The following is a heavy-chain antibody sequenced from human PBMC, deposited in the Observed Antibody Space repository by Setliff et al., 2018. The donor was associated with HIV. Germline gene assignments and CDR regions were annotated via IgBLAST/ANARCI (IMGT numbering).Heavy chain of an antibody. D-gene: IGHD5-12*01. V-gene: IGHV4-34*01. CDR1: GGSFSDYY. CDR3: ARMYSGYDWSPAGARTRYFDY. J-gene: IGHJ4*02. Sequence: SETLSLTCGIYGGSFSDYYWSWIRQPPGKGLEWIGEIDHRGRPKYNPSLNSRVTISVDTSKNQFSLKLSSVTAADTAVYCCARMYSGYDWSPAGARTRYFDYWGQGTLVTVSS. CDR2: IDHRGRP.